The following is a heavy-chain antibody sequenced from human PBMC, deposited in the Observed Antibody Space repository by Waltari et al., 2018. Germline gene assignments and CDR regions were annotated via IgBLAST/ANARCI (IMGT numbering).Heavy chain of an antibody. J-gene: IGHJ4*02. Sequence: EVQLVESGGGLVQPGGSLRLSCAASGFTFSSYAMHWVRKAPGKGLEYVSAISSNGGSTYYANSVKGRFTISRDNSKNTLYLQMGSLRAEDMAVYYCARARGVGATVGYFDYWGQGTLVTVSS. CDR1: GFTFSSYA. CDR3: ARARGVGATVGYFDY. V-gene: IGHV3-64*01. D-gene: IGHD1-26*01. CDR2: ISSNGGST.